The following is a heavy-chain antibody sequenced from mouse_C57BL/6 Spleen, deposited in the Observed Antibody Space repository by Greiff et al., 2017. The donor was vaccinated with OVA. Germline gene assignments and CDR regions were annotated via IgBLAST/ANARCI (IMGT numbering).Heavy chain of an antibody. D-gene: IGHD1-1*01. CDR2: IDPANGNT. CDR3: ARYGSSPYAMDY. J-gene: IGHJ4*01. Sequence: EVQGVESVAELVRPGASVKLSCTASGFNIKNTYMNWVKQRPEQGLEWIGRIDPANGNTKYAPKFQGKATITADTSSNTSYLQLSSLTSEDTAIYYCARYGSSPYAMDYWGQGTSVTVSS. CDR1: GFNIKNTY. V-gene: IGHV14-3*01.